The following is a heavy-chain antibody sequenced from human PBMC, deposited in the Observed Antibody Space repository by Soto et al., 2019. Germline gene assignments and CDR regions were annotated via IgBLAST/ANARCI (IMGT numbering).Heavy chain of an antibody. CDR1: GFTFSSYA. CDR2: ISYDGSNK. D-gene: IGHD2-15*01. J-gene: IGHJ3*02. Sequence: GGSLRLSCAASGFTFSSYAMHWVRQAPGKGLEWVAVISYDGSNKYYADSVKGRFTISRDNSKNTLYLQMNSLRAEDTAVYYCARDQISAFDIWGQGTMVTVSS. CDR3: ARDQISAFDI. V-gene: IGHV3-30-3*01.